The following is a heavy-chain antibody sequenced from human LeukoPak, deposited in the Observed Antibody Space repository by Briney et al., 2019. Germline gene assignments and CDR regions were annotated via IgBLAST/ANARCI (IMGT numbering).Heavy chain of an antibody. J-gene: IGHJ6*02. CDR1: RFTFSSYT. CDR3: TRDLMDYDVSTGLHHYYMDV. D-gene: IGHD3-9*01. V-gene: IGHV3-21*01. Sequence: GGSLRLSCAASRFTFSSYTMTWVRQAPGKGLEWVASISTTGTYKSYADSVRGRFTISRDNAKNTLYLQMNTLRVEDTAVYYCTRDLMDYDVSTGLHHYYMDVWGQGTTVTVSS. CDR2: ISTTGTYK.